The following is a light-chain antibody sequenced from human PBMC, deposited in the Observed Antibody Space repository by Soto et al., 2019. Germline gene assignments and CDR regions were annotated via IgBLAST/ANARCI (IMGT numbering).Light chain of an antibody. CDR1: SSDVGVYNY. J-gene: IGLJ3*02. Sequence: QSALTQPPSASGSPGQSVTISCTGTSSDVGVYNYVSWYQQHPGKAPKLMISEVSERPSGVPDRFSGSKSGNTASLTVSGLQDEDEADYYCSSYAGSNNLGVFGGGTKLTVL. CDR3: SSYAGSNNLGV. CDR2: EVS. V-gene: IGLV2-8*01.